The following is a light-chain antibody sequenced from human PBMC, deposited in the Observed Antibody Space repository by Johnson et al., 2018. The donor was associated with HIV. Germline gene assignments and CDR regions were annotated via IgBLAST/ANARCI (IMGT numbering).Light chain of an antibody. CDR2: EDY. Sequence: QSVLTQPPSVSAAPGQKVTISCSGSSSNIGNNYVSWYQQLPGTAPKLLIYEDYKRPSGIPDRFSGSKSGTPASLGITGLQTGDEADYDCGAWESSLNTYVFGTGTKVTVL. CDR1: SSNIGNNY. V-gene: IGLV1-51*02. J-gene: IGLJ1*01. CDR3: GAWESSLNTYV.